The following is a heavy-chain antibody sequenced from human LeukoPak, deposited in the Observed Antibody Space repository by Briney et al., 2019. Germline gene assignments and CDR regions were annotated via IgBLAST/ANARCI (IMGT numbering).Heavy chain of an antibody. V-gene: IGHV1-24*01. Sequence: ASVKVSCKVSGYTLTELSMRWVRQAPGKGLEWMGGFDPEDGETIYAQKFQGRVTMTEDTSTDTAYMELSSLRSEDTAVYYCATLGYSSSWYAFDYWGQGTLVTVSS. CDR1: GYTLTELS. J-gene: IGHJ4*02. CDR3: ATLGYSSSWYAFDY. D-gene: IGHD6-13*01. CDR2: FDPEDGET.